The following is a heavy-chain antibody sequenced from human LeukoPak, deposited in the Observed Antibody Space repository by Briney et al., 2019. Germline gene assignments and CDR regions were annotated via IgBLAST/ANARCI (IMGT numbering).Heavy chain of an antibody. Sequence: GGTLRLSCAASVFTFNSYGMSWVRQAPGKGLEWVSYISSSGSTRYYADSVKGRFTISRDNAKNSLYLQMNSLRAEDTAVYYCARPDYGDYIDPGAFDIWGQGTMVTVSS. CDR1: VFTFNSYG. CDR3: ARPDYGDYIDPGAFDI. CDR2: ISSSGSTR. D-gene: IGHD4-17*01. V-gene: IGHV3-48*04. J-gene: IGHJ3*02.